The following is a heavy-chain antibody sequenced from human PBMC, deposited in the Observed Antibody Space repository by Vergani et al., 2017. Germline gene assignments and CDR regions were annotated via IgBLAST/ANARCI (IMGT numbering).Heavy chain of an antibody. D-gene: IGHD2-2*01. J-gene: IGHJ5*02. CDR3: ARGSIVVVPAAKGDWFDP. CDR2: IYYSGRT. CDR1: GGSISGVSYY. Sequence: QVQLQESGPGLVKPSQSLSLTCTVSGGSISGVSYYLSWVRQPAGKGLEWIGRIYYSGRTDYNPSLESRVTISVDTSKNQFSLKLSSVTAADTAVYYCARGSIVVVPAAKGDWFDPWGQGTLVTVSS. V-gene: IGHV4-61*02.